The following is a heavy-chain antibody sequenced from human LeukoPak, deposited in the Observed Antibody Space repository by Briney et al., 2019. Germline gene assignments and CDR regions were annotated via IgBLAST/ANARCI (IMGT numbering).Heavy chain of an antibody. J-gene: IGHJ4*02. CDR2: ISSSSSYT. CDR1: GFTFSDYY. V-gene: IGHV3-11*06. CDR3: ARRRGGYSYGDFDY. Sequence: PGGSLRLSCAASGFTFSDYYMSWIRQAPGKGLEWVSYISSSSSYTDYADSVKGRFTISRDNAKNSLYLQMNSLRAEDTAIYYCARRRGGYSYGDFDYWGQGTLVTVSS. D-gene: IGHD5-18*01.